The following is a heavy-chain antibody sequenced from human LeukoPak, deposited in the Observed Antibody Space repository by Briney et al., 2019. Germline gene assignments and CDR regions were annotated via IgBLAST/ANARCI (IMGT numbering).Heavy chain of an antibody. Sequence: SGTLSLTCAVSGGSISSTNWWNWVRQPPGKGLEWIGEIYQSGSTNYNPSLKSQVTISVDKSKNQFSLKLSSVTAADTAIYYCVILDYDFVWGSYRRDYWGQGTLVTVSS. V-gene: IGHV4-4*02. CDR3: VILDYDFVWGSYRRDY. D-gene: IGHD3-16*02. CDR1: GGSISSTNW. CDR2: IYQSGST. J-gene: IGHJ4*02.